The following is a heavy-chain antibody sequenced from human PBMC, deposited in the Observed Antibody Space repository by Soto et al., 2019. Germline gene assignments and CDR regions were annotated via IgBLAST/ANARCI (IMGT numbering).Heavy chain of an antibody. D-gene: IGHD2-2*01. CDR1: GGSISSYY. Sequence: PSETLSLTCTVSGGSISSYYWSWVRQPPGKGLEWIGYIYYSGSTNYNPSLKSRVTISVDTSKNQFSLKLSSVTAADTAVYYCANLDQTRTYYYYYGMDVWGQGTTVTVSS. CDR2: IYYSGST. CDR3: ANLDQTRTYYYYYGMDV. V-gene: IGHV4-59*01. J-gene: IGHJ6*02.